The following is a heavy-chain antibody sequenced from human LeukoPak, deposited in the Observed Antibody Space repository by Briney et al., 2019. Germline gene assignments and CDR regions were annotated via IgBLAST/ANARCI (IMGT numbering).Heavy chain of an antibody. V-gene: IGHV3-74*01. CDR1: GFTFSSYW. J-gene: IGHJ5*02. CDR2: INSAGSST. Sequence: GGSLRLSCAASGFTFSSYWMHWVRQAPGKGLVWVSRINSAGSSTRHADSVKGRFTISRDNAKNTLYLQMNSLRAEDTAVYYCALYVWGSYRAFDPWGQGTLVTVSS. D-gene: IGHD3-16*02. CDR3: ALYVWGSYRAFDP.